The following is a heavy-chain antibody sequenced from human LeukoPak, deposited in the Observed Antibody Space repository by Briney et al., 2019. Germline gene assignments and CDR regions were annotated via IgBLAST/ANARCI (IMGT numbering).Heavy chain of an antibody. CDR2: ISSSSSYI. V-gene: IGHV3-21*04. CDR3: ARGNDFWSGYFEY. CDR1: GFTFSSYS. D-gene: IGHD3-3*01. Sequence: PGGSLRLSCAASGFTFSSYSMNWVRQAPGKGLEWVSSISSSSSYIYYADSVKGRFTISRDNAKNSLYLQMNSLRAEDTAVYYCARGNDFWSGYFEYWGQGTLVTVSS. J-gene: IGHJ4*02.